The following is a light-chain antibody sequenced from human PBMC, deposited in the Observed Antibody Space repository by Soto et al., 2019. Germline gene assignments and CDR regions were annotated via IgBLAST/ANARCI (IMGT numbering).Light chain of an antibody. CDR1: KIATKN. Sequence: SYELTQPPSVSVAPGQTARITCGGSKIATKNEHWYQQQPGQAPVLVIYDDRDRPSGIPERFSGSNSGSTATLTISSVEAGDEADYYCQVWDSSRGVFGGGTQLTVL. CDR2: DDR. CDR3: QVWDSSRGV. V-gene: IGLV3-21*02. J-gene: IGLJ3*02.